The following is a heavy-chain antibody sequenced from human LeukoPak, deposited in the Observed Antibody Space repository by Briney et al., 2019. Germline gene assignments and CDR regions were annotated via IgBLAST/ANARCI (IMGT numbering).Heavy chain of an antibody. Sequence: ASVKVSCKASGYTFTGYYIHWVRQTPGQGLEWMGWINPNSGGTNYAQKFQGRVTMTRDTSISTAYMELSRLRSDDTAVYYCARDKGPHWFCSSTSCQNWFDPWGQGTLVTVSS. CDR2: INPNSGGT. J-gene: IGHJ5*02. CDR1: GYTFTGYY. D-gene: IGHD2-2*01. CDR3: ARDKGPHWFCSSTSCQNWFDP. V-gene: IGHV1-2*02.